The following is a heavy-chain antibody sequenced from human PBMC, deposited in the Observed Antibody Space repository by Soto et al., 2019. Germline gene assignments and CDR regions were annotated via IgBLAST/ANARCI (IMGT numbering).Heavy chain of an antibody. Sequence: EVQLVESGGGLVKPGGSLRLSCAAPGFTFSSYSMNWVRQAPGKGLEWVSSISSSSSYTYYADSVKGRFTISRDNAKNSLYLQMNSLRAEDTAVYYCAREGSGRYCFDYWGQGTLVTVSS. V-gene: IGHV3-21*06. CDR1: GFTFSSYS. J-gene: IGHJ4*02. CDR2: ISSSSSYT. CDR3: AREGSGRYCFDY. D-gene: IGHD3-10*01.